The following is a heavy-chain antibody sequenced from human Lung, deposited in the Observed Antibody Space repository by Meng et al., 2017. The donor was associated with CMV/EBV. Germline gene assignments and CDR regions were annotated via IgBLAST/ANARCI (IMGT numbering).Heavy chain of an antibody. CDR3: ARDLAAAGTGSGWDYYYYGMDV. D-gene: IGHD6-13*01. CDR1: GYTFTSYY. V-gene: IGHV1-46*01. Sequence: ASVXVSXKASGYTFTSYYMHWVRQAPGQGLEWMGIINPSGGSTSYAQKFQGRVTMTRDTSTSTVYMELSSLRSEDTAVYYCARDLAAAGTGSGWDYYYYGMDVXGQGXTVTVSS. CDR2: INPSGGST. J-gene: IGHJ6*02.